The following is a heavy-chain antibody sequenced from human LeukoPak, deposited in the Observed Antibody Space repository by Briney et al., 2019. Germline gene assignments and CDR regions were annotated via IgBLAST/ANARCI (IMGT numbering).Heavy chain of an antibody. CDR2: IIPIFGTA. D-gene: IGHD3-22*01. Sequence: SVKVSFKASGGTFSSYAISWVRQAPGQGLEWMGGIIPIFGTANYAQKFQGRVTITADESTSTAYMELSSLRSEDTAVYYCTTYYYDSSGYPRRFDPWGQGTLVTVSS. V-gene: IGHV1-69*01. CDR1: GGTFSSYA. J-gene: IGHJ5*02. CDR3: TTYYYDSSGYPRRFDP.